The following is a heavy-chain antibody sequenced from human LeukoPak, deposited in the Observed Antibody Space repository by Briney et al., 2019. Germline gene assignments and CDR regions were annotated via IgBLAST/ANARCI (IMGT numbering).Heavy chain of an antibody. CDR3: AREAPLMPTIRNPFDI. D-gene: IGHD5-24*01. V-gene: IGHV3-21*01. J-gene: IGHJ3*02. Sequence: GGSLRLSCAASGFTFSTFAMHWVRLSPGKGLEWVSSISSTSSYIYYADSLKGRFTISRDNAKNSLYLHINSLRAEDTAVYYCAREAPLMPTIRNPFDIWGQGTMVTVSS. CDR1: GFTFSTFA. CDR2: ISSTSSYI.